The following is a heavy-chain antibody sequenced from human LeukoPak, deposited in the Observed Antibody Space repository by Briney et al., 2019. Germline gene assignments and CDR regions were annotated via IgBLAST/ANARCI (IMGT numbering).Heavy chain of an antibody. V-gene: IGHV3-7*01. Sequence: PGGSLRLSCAASGFSFNAYWMAWVRQAPGTGLDGVANINPAGSETFHVDPVKGRFSISRDHAKNLVYLQMNSLRAEDTAAYYCATFGLVAALDLWGQGTLVTVSS. D-gene: IGHD5-12*01. CDR2: INPAGSET. CDR1: GFSFNAYW. CDR3: ATFGLVAALDL. J-gene: IGHJ4*02.